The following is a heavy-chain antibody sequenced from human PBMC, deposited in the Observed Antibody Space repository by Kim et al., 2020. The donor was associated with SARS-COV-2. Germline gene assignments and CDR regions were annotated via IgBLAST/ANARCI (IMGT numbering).Heavy chain of an antibody. CDR1: GFTFSSYS. V-gene: IGHV3-21*01. CDR2: ISSRSSYI. J-gene: IGHJ4*02. D-gene: IGHD3-3*01. Sequence: GGSLRLSCAASGFTFSSYSMNWVRQAPGKGLEWVSSISSRSSYIYYADSVKGRFTISRDNSKNSLYLQMNSLRAEDTAVYYCATNYDFWSGYLSHYYFGYWGQGTLVTVSS. CDR3: ATNYDFWSGYLSHYYFGY.